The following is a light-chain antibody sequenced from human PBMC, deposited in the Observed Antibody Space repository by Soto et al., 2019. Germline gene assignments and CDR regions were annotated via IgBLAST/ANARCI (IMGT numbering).Light chain of an antibody. J-gene: IGLJ1*01. V-gene: IGLV2-23*02. Sequence: QSALTQPASVSGSPGQSITISCTGTSSDVGNYNLVSWYQHHPGKAPKLLIYEVSKRPSGVSNRFSGSKSGNTASLTISGLQAEDEADYYCCSYAGSGTFYVFGTVTKVTVL. CDR1: SSDVGNYNL. CDR2: EVS. CDR3: CSYAGSGTFYV.